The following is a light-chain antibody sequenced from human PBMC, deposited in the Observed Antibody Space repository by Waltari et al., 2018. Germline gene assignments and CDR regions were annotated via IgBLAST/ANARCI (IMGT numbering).Light chain of an antibody. CDR1: NSHLGTNN. CDR2: TSK. J-gene: IGLJ3*02. V-gene: IGLV1-44*01. CDR3: VSWDDSLNGWV. Sequence: QSVLTQPPSTSGTPGQRVSLSCSGTNSHLGTNNVNWYQQVPGTAPKLLLYTSKQRPSGVPDRFSGSQSGTSASLAITGLQPEDEGDYYCVSWDDSLNGWVFGGGTKLTVL.